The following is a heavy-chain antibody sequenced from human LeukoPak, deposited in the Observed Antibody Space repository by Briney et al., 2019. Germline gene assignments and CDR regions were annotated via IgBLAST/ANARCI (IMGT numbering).Heavy chain of an antibody. V-gene: IGHV1-24*01. J-gene: IGHJ3*02. CDR3: ATGSQYYYDSSGYYNAFDI. CDR1: GYTLTELS. Sequence: GASVKVSCKVSGYTLTELSMHWVRQAPGKGLEWMGGFDLEDGETIYAQKFQGRVTMTEDTSTDTAYMELSSLRSEDTAVYYCATGSQYYYDSSGYYNAFDIWGQGTMVTVSS. CDR2: FDLEDGET. D-gene: IGHD3-22*01.